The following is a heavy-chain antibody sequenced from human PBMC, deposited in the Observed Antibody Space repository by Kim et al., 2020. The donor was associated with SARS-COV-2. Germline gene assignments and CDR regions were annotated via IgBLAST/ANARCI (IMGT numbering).Heavy chain of an antibody. J-gene: IGHJ1*01. Sequence: YYADSVKGRFTISRDNSKNTLYLQMNSLRAEDTAVYYCAKWGGLGEYFQHWGQGTLVTVSS. CDR3: AKWGGLGEYFQH. V-gene: IGHV3-23*01. D-gene: IGHD3-16*01.